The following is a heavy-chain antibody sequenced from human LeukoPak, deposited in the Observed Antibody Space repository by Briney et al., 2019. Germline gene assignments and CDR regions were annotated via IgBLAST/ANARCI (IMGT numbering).Heavy chain of an antibody. CDR3: AKAPRGMTTVTKGNFDY. D-gene: IGHD4-17*01. CDR2: ISGSGGST. Sequence: GGSLRLSCAASGFTFSSYAMSWVRQAPGKGLEWVSAISGSGGSTYYADSVRGRFTISRDNSKNTLYLQMNSLRAEDTAVYYCAKAPRGMTTVTKGNFDYWGQGTLVTVSS. V-gene: IGHV3-23*01. J-gene: IGHJ4*02. CDR1: GFTFSSYA.